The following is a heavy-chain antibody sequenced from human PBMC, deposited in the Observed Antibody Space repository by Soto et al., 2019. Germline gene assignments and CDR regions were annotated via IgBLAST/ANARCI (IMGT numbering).Heavy chain of an antibody. J-gene: IGHJ6*02. D-gene: IGHD3-10*02. V-gene: IGHV1-3*01. CDR2: ISVGNGNT. CDR3: ARGGTDVRGVIYPLGMDV. CDR1: GNTFRNHV. Sequence: APVKVSSKASGNTFRNHVMPLGRPAPGQRVELMGWISVGNGNTKYSQKFQGSVTITRDASANTVYMQLSSLTSEDTAVYYCARGGTDVRGVIYPLGMDVWGQGTTVTVSS.